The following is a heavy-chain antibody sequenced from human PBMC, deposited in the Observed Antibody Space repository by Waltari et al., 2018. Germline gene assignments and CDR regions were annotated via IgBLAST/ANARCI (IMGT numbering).Heavy chain of an antibody. CDR2: MRSKHNHYRT. V-gene: IGHV3-73*01. Sequence: EVQLVESGGGLVQPGESLKVSCAASGSSISGSDDPWVRQAPGKRLAWVGRMRSKHNHYRTAYAASVKGRFNIGRYDSKNTAYLQMNSLKTEDTAIYFCTRIAVDTNYYYFGLDVWGRGTPVTVSS. J-gene: IGHJ6*02. CDR1: GSSISGSD. D-gene: IGHD6-19*01. CDR3: TRIAVDTNYYYFGLDV.